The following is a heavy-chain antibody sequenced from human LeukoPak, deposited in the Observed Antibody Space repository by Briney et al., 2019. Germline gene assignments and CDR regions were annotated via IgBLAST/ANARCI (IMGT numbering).Heavy chain of an antibody. V-gene: IGHV3-30*02. D-gene: IGHD6-19*01. CDR3: AKQAVAGIFSDY. Sequence: GGSLRLSCVASGFTFSTYGMHWVRQAPGKGLEWVAFIRYDGSNKYYADSVKGRFIISRDNSKNTLYPQMNSLRAEDTAVYYCAKQAVAGIFSDYWGQGTLVTVSS. J-gene: IGHJ4*02. CDR2: IRYDGSNK. CDR1: GFTFSTYG.